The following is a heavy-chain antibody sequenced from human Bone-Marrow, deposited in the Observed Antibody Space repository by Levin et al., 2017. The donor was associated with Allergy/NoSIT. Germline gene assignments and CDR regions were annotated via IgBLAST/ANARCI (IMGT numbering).Heavy chain of an antibody. V-gene: IGHV3-64*01. Sequence: PGGSLRLSCAASGFIFSNYAMHWVRQAPGKGLEYVSGISYNGDSTYYANSVKGRFTISRDNSKNMLYLQMGSLRAEDMAVYYCARPHSGSYIYSYYGMDVWGQGTSVTVSS. CDR1: GFIFSNYA. J-gene: IGHJ6*02. CDR3: ARPHSGSYIYSYYGMDV. CDR2: ISYNGDST. D-gene: IGHD1-26*01.